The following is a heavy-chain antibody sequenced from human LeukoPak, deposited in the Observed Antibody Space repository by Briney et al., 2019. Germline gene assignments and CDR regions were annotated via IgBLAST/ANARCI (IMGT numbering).Heavy chain of an antibody. D-gene: IGHD2-15*01. CDR2: INAGNDNT. V-gene: IGHV1-3*01. Sequence: ASVTVSCKASGYTFTSYAMHWVRPAPGQRLEWMGWINAGNDNTKYSQKFQGRVTITRDTSASTAYMELSSLRSEDTAVYYCARDLGYCTGGTCYPNWFDPWGQGTLVTVSS. CDR1: GYTFTSYA. J-gene: IGHJ5*02. CDR3: ARDLGYCTGGTCYPNWFDP.